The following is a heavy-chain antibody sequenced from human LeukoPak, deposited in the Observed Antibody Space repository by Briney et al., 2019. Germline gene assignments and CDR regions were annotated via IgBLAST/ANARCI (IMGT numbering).Heavy chain of an antibody. Sequence: GGSLRLSCAASGFAFSSYAMSWVRQAPGKGLEWVAVISFDGSNEYYADSVKGRFTISRDNSKNTLYLQMNSLRAEDTAVYYCARDLGSGLYYYYGMDVWGQGTTVTVSS. V-gene: IGHV3-30-3*01. D-gene: IGHD3-10*01. J-gene: IGHJ6*02. CDR3: ARDLGSGLYYYYGMDV. CDR1: GFAFSSYA. CDR2: ISFDGSNE.